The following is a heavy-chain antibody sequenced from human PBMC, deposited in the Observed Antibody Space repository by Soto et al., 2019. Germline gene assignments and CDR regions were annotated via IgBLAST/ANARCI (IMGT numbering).Heavy chain of an antibody. CDR3: ARDKITGLFDY. Sequence: SETLSLTCAVYGGSFSGYSWTWIRQPPGTGLEWIGEVNHSGSTNYNPSLKSRVTISVDTSKNQFSLKLTSVTAADTAVYYCARDKITGLFDYWGQGTLVTVS. D-gene: IGHD2-8*02. CDR1: GGSFSGYS. CDR2: VNHSGST. J-gene: IGHJ4*02. V-gene: IGHV4-34*01.